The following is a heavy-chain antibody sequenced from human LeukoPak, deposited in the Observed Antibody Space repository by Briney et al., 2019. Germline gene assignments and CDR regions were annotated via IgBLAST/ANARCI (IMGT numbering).Heavy chain of an antibody. Sequence: SVKVSCKASGGTFSSYAISWVRQAPGQGLEWMGGIIPIFGTANYAQKFQGRVTITADESTSTAYMELSSLRSEDTAVYYCAREKVRQSGMDVWGQGTTVTVSS. CDR1: GGTFSSYA. CDR2: IIPIFGTA. D-gene: IGHD2-2*01. V-gene: IGHV1-69*13. CDR3: AREKVRQSGMDV. J-gene: IGHJ6*02.